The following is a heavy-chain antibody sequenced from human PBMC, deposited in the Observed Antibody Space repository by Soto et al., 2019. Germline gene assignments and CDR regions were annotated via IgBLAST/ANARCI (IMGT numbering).Heavy chain of an antibody. Sequence: QVQLVQSGAEVKKPGSSVKVSCKASGGTFSSYAISWVRQAPGQGLEWMGGIIPIFGTANYAQKFQGRVTITADESATTADMELSSLRSEDTAVYYCAGDWVGRGGLQAMPPFDYWGQGTLVTVSS. CDR3: AGDWVGRGGLQAMPPFDY. CDR1: GGTFSSYA. J-gene: IGHJ4*02. D-gene: IGHD2-2*01. CDR2: IIPIFGTA. V-gene: IGHV1-69*12.